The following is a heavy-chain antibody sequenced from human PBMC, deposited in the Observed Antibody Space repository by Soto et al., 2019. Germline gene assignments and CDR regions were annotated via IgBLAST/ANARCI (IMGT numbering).Heavy chain of an antibody. D-gene: IGHD1-26*01. CDR3: AKVPTGEMGTVFQAFDI. Sequence: PVGSLRLSCVGSXFXXXXXXXXXXRXFPXXXLEWVASISYSGERTYYADSVKGRFTISRDNSRDTLYLQMNSLRDKDTAVYYCAKVPTGEMGTVFQAFDIWGQRTRVTVSS. J-gene: IGHJ3*02. CDR1: XFXXXXXX. V-gene: IGHV3-23*01. CDR2: ISYSGERT.